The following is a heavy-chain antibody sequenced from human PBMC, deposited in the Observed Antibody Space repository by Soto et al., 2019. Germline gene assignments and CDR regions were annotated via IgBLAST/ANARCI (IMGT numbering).Heavy chain of an antibody. CDR2: IWYDGSNK. Sequence: GGSLRLSCAASGFTFSSYGMHWVRQAQGKGLEWVAVIWYDGSNKYYADSVKGRFTISRDNSKNTLYMQMNSLRAEDTAVYYCARGAVGATPRAEYFQHWGQGTLVTVSS. CDR1: GFTFSSYG. D-gene: IGHD1-26*01. J-gene: IGHJ1*01. CDR3: ARGAVGATPRAEYFQH. V-gene: IGHV3-33*01.